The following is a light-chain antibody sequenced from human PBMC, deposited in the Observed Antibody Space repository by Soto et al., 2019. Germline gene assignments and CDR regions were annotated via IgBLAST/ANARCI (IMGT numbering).Light chain of an antibody. CDR3: QQHGTSPPSWT. V-gene: IGKV3-20*01. CDR1: QSVTSNY. J-gene: IGKJ1*01. Sequence: ETVLTQSPGTLSLSPGERATLFCRASQSVTSNYLAWYQQKPGQAPRLLIYGASSRATGIPDRFSGSGSETDFTLTISRLEPEDFAVYYCQQHGTSPPSWTFGQGTKVEIK. CDR2: GAS.